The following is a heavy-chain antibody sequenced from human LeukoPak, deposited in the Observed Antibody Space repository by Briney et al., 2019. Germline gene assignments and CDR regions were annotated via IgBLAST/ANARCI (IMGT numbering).Heavy chain of an antibody. V-gene: IGHV3-21*01. CDR2: ISSSSSYI. J-gene: IGHJ3*02. D-gene: IGHD3-16*02. CDR1: GFTFSTYS. Sequence: KPGGSLRLSCAASGFTFSTYSMNWVRQGPGKGLEWVSSISSSSSYIYYADSVKGRFTISRDNAKNSLYLQMNSLRAEDTAVYYCARDLQTFGGVIYSFDIWGQGTTVTVSS. CDR3: ARDLQTFGGVIYSFDI.